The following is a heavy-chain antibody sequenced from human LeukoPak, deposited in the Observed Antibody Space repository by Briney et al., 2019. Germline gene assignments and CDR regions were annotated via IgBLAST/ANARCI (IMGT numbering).Heavy chain of an antibody. CDR2: INHSGST. J-gene: IGHJ3*02. D-gene: IGHD3-3*01. CDR1: GGSFSGYY. Sequence: SETLSLTCAVYGGSFSGYYWSWIRQPPGKGLEWIGEINHSGSTNYNPSLKSRVTISVDTSKNQFSLKLSSVTAADTAVCYCARALEGLDDIWGQGTMVTVSS. CDR3: ARALEGLDDI. V-gene: IGHV4-34*01.